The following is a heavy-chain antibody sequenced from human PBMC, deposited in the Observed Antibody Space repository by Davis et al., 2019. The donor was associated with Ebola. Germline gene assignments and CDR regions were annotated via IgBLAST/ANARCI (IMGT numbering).Heavy chain of an antibody. D-gene: IGHD1-26*01. Sequence: SLKISCAAPGFTFSSYALHWVRQAPGKGLEWVGFISFDGTTKYNGDSVKGRFTISRDNSENTVYLQMNSLRPEDTAVYYGARDETYTGRFGWGQGTLVTVSS. CDR1: GFTFSSYA. J-gene: IGHJ4*02. V-gene: IGHV3-30-3*01. CDR2: ISFDGTTK. CDR3: ARDETYTGRFG.